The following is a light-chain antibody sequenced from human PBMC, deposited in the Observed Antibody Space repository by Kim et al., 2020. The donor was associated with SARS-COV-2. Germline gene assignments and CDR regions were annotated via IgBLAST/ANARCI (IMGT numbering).Light chain of an antibody. V-gene: IGLV1-40*01. Sequence: RVTIPCTGSSSNIGAGYDVHWYQQVPGKAPKLLIDGDTNRPSGVPARLFGSKSGTSASLAITGLQAEDEADYYCQSYDSSLSAWVFGGGTRLTVL. J-gene: IGLJ3*02. CDR2: GDT. CDR3: QSYDSSLSAWV. CDR1: SSNIGAGYD.